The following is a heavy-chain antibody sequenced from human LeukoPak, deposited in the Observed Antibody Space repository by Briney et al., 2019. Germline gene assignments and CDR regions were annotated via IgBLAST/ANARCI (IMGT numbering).Heavy chain of an antibody. CDR3: ARLVLYTDSSGYYFDY. J-gene: IGHJ4*02. CDR2: IYPGDSDT. D-gene: IGHD3-22*01. Sequence: GESLKISCKGSGYSFTSYWIGWVRQMPGKGLEGMGIIYPGDSDTRYSPSFQGQVTISADKSISTAYLQWSSLKASDTAMYYCARLVLYTDSSGYYFDYWGQGTLVTVSS. CDR1: GYSFTSYW. V-gene: IGHV5-51*01.